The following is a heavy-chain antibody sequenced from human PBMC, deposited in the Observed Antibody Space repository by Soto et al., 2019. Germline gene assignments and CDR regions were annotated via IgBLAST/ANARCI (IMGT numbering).Heavy chain of an antibody. CDR2: ISAYNGNT. D-gene: IGHD6-13*01. V-gene: IGHV1-18*01. J-gene: IGHJ6*02. CDR3: ARWGRGAAADYYYYYGMDA. Sequence: ASVKVSCKASGYTFTSYGISWVRQAPGQGLEWMGWISAYNGNTNYAQKLQGRVTMTTDTSTSTAYMELRSLRSDDTAVYYCARWGRGAAADYYYYYGMDAWGQGTTVTVS. CDR1: GYTFTSYG.